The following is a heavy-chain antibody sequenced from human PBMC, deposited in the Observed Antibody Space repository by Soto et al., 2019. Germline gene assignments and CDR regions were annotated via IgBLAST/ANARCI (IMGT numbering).Heavy chain of an antibody. D-gene: IGHD2-2*01. CDR3: ASSGPAVLKVFYYPDMDV. Sequence: SETQSLTCSIYGGSFSGYYWSWIRQPPGKGLEWIGEINHSGNTNYNPSLKCLVTISVDTSNNQFSLKLNSVTAADTAVYYGASSGPAVLKVFYYPDMDVWGQGTTVTVSS. CDR2: INHSGNT. CDR1: GGSFSGYY. V-gene: IGHV4-34*01. J-gene: IGHJ6*02.